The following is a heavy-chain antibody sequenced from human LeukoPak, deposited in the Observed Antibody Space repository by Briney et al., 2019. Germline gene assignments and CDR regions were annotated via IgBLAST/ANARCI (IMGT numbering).Heavy chain of an antibody. J-gene: IGHJ4*02. Sequence: GGSLRLSCAASGFTVSSNYMSWVRQAPGKGLEWVSVIYSGGSTYYSDSVKGRFTISRDNSKNPLYLQMNSLRADDTAVYYCARHRGYSSAWYDYWGQGTLVTVSS. D-gene: IGHD6-19*01. CDR2: IYSGGST. CDR1: GFTVSSNY. V-gene: IGHV3-66*04. CDR3: ARHRGYSSAWYDY.